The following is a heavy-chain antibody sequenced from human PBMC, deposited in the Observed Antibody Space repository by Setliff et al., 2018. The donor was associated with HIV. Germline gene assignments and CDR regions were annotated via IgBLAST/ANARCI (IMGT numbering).Heavy chain of an antibody. J-gene: IGHJ5*02. D-gene: IGHD2-2*01. CDR2: ISAYNGNT. Sequence: GASVKVSCKASGYTFTSYGISWVRQAPGQGLEWMGWISAYNGNTNSAQKVQGRVTMTTDTSTSTAYMELSSLRSEDTAVYYCAIYSSNWWGWFDPWGQGTLVTVSS. CDR3: AIYSSNWWGWFDP. CDR1: GYTFTSYG. V-gene: IGHV1-18*01.